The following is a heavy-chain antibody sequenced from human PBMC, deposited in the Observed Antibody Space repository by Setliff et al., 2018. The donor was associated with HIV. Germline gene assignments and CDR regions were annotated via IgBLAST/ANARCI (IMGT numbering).Heavy chain of an antibody. CDR2: IYYSGNS. CDR3: ARERPPMEGWGDYFDY. D-gene: IGHD3-3*01. J-gene: IGHJ4*02. CDR1: GASVNNYY. Sequence: SETLSLTCSVSGASVNNYYWSWIRQPPGKGLEWIGKIYYSGNSYYNPSLNSRVSISVDTSKNQISLHLRSVTATDTAAYYCARERPPMEGWGDYFDYWGQGTLVTVSS. V-gene: IGHV4-59*02.